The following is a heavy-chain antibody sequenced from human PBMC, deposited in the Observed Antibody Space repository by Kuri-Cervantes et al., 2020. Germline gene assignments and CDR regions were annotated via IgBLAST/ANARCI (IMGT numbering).Heavy chain of an antibody. V-gene: IGHV3-21*04. CDR2: ISGGSSYI. CDR3: SRPRLGSGYDWGY. CDR1: GFTFSSYN. Sequence: ETLSLTCAASGFTFSSYNMNWVRQAPGKGLEWVSSISGGSSYIYSADSVKGRFTISRDNAKNSLYLQMNSLRAEDTAIYFCSRPRLGSGYDWGYWGQGTMVTVSS. J-gene: IGHJ4*02. D-gene: IGHD5-12*01.